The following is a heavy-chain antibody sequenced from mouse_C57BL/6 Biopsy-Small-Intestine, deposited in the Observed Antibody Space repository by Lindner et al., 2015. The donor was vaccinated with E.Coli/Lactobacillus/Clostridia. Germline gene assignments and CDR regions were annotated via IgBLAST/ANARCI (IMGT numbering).Heavy chain of an antibody. J-gene: IGHJ2*01. CDR3: ARSEGSSGFFDY. Sequence: VQLQESGPELVKPGASAKISCKASGYSFTGYYIHWVKQSHGNILAWIGYIYPYNGLSSYNQKFKGKATLTIDKSSSTAYMELRSLTSEDSAVYYCARSEGSSGFFDYWGQGTTLTVSS. D-gene: IGHD3-2*02. CDR1: GYSFTGYY. V-gene: IGHV1-31*01. CDR2: IYPYNGLS.